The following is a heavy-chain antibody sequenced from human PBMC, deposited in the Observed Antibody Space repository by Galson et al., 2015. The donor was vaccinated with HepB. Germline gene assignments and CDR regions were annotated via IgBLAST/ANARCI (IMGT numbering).Heavy chain of an antibody. J-gene: IGHJ2*01. CDR1: GYIFTTYW. Sequence: QSGAEVKKPGESLKISCKGSGYIFTTYWIGWVRQMPGKGLEWMGIIYPGDSDTRYSPSFRGQVTISVDKSISTAYLQWSSLKASDTAMYYCARPGYSYGTSLWYFDLWGRGTLVTVSS. CDR3: ARPGYSYGTSLWYFDL. V-gene: IGHV5-51*01. CDR2: IYPGDSDT. D-gene: IGHD5-18*01.